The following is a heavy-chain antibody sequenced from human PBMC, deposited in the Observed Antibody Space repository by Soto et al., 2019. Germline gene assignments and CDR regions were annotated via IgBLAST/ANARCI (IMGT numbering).Heavy chain of an antibody. J-gene: IGHJ6*02. CDR1: GFTFSSYW. Sequence: VGSLRLSCAASGFTFSSYWMSWVRQAPGKGLEWVANIKQDGSEKYYVDSVKGRFTISRDNAKNSLYLQMNSLRAEDTAVYYCARDEARGYCSSTSCSYYYCGMDVWGQGTTVTVSS. CDR2: IKQDGSEK. CDR3: ARDEARGYCSSTSCSYYYCGMDV. V-gene: IGHV3-7*01. D-gene: IGHD2-2*01.